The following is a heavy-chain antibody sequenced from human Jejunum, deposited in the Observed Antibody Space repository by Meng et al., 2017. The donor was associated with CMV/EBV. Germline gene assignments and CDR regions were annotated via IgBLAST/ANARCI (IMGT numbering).Heavy chain of an antibody. V-gene: IGHV4-39*07. CDR2: MYHSGST. CDR1: GGSVSSNTYY. Sequence: VTGGSVSSNTYYWAWIRQSPGEGLEWIGSMYHSGSTYHNPSLKSRVTISVDTSKNQFSLKLNSVTAADTAVYYCARWRSSGWYLFDFWGQGTLVTVSS. D-gene: IGHD6-19*01. CDR3: ARWRSSGWYLFDF. J-gene: IGHJ4*02.